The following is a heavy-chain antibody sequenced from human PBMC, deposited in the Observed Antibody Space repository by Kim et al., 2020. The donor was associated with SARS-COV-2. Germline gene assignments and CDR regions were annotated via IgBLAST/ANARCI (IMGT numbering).Heavy chain of an antibody. CDR3: AKHRPPGWSSSWYFGPYYLDY. CDR1: GGSISSSSYY. V-gene: IGHV4-39*01. J-gene: IGHJ4*02. D-gene: IGHD6-13*01. CDR2: IYYSGST. Sequence: SETLSLTCTVSGGSISSSSYYWGWIRQPPGKGLEWIGSIYYSGSTYYNPSLKSRVTISVDTSKNQFSLKLSSVTTADTAVYYCAKHRPPGWSSSWYFGPYYLDYWAQGTLVTVSS.